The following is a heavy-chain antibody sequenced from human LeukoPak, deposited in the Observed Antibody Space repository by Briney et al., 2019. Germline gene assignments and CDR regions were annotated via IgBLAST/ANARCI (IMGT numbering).Heavy chain of an antibody. CDR1: GFTFSDYY. D-gene: IGHD3-3*01. J-gene: IGHJ3*02. CDR3: ARGRVEYDFWSGYI. CDR2: ISSSGSTI. V-gene: IGHV3-11*04. Sequence: GGSLRLSCAASGFTFSDYYTSWIRQAPGKGLEWVSYISSSGSTIYYADSVKGRFTISRDNAKNSLYLQMNSLRAEDTAVYYCARGRVEYDFWSGYIWGQGTMVTVSS.